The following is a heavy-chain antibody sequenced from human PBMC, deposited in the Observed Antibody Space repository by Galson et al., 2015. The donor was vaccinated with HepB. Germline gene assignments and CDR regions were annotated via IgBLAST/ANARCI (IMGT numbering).Heavy chain of an antibody. CDR1: GYTFISSD. V-gene: IGHV1-8*01. J-gene: IGHJ4*02. Sequence: SVKVSCKASGYTFISSDINWVRQATGQGLEWMGWMNPNSGNTGYSQKFQGRVTMTRNTSISTAYMELSSLRSEDTAVYYCARGRRGSCSGSSCSVPKYYFDHWGQGALVTVSS. CDR2: MNPNSGNT. D-gene: IGHD2-2*01. CDR3: ARGRRGSCSGSSCSVPKYYFDH.